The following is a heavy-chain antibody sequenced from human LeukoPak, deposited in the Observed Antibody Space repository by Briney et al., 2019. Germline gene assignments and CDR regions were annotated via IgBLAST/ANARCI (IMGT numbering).Heavy chain of an antibody. CDR3: ARAYSSGWFSGSAFDI. CDR2: ISAYNGNT. Sequence: ASVKVSCKASGYTFTSYGISWVRQAPGQGLEWMGWISAYNGNTNYAQKLQGRVTMTTDTSTSTAYMELGSLRSDDTAVYYCARAYSSGWFSGSAFDIWGQGTMVTVSS. V-gene: IGHV1-18*01. CDR1: GYTFTSYG. D-gene: IGHD6-19*01. J-gene: IGHJ3*02.